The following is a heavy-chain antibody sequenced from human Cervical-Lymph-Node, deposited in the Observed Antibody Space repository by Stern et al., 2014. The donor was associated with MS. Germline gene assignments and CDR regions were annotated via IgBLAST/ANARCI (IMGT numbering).Heavy chain of an antibody. CDR1: GYTFTGFF. J-gene: IGHJ4*02. V-gene: IGHV1-2*04. Sequence: VQLVQSGAEVKKPGASVKVSCTASGYTFTGFFLHWVRQAPGQGLEWVGWINPNTGVTKSAQKVQGWVTLTRDTSINTVNMELNRLKSDDTAVFYCARGYPFFDNWGQGTLVTVSS. CDR2: INPNTGVT. CDR3: ARGYPFFDN. D-gene: IGHD2-15*01.